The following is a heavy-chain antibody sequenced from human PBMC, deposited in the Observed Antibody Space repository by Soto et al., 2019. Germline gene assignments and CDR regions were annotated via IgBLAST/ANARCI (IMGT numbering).Heavy chain of an antibody. CDR3: ARDVGSGWYVLDY. D-gene: IGHD6-19*01. CDR2: IYSGSTT. J-gene: IGHJ4*02. Sequence: EVQRVESGGGLIQPGGSLRLSCEASGFTLSGNYMNWVRQAPGKGLEWVSVIYSGSTTYYADSVKGRFTISRDTSKNTLYLQMNSLRAEDTAVYYCARDVGSGWYVLDYWGQGTLVTVSS. CDR1: GFTLSGNY. V-gene: IGHV3-53*01.